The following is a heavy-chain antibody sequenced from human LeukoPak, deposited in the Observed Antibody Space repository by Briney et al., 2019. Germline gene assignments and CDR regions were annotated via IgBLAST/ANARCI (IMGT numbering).Heavy chain of an antibody. D-gene: IGHD5-18*01. CDR2: IYHSGST. CDR1: GYSISSGYY. Sequence: SETLSLTCAVSGYSISSGYYWGWIRPPPGKGPEWIGNIYHSGSTYYNPSLKSRVTISVDTSKNQFSLKLSSVTAADTAVYYCARAGRRYSYGCFRFDYMDVWGKGTTVTVSS. CDR3: ARAGRRYSYGCFRFDYMDV. J-gene: IGHJ6*03. V-gene: IGHV4-38-2*01.